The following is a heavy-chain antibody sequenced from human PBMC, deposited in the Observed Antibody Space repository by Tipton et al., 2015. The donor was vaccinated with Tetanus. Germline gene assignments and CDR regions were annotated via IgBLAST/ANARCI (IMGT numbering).Heavy chain of an antibody. J-gene: IGHJ4*02. CDR1: GYAFASYD. V-gene: IGHV1-8*01. Sequence: QSGAEVKKPGASVKVSCKAFGYAFASYDLNWVRQASGQGLEWLGYMNPKTGPAGYAQKFQGRVTMTSDISSSTAYMKLRNLRSDDTAVSYCARGNRGSSWYLWGQGTLVTVSS. D-gene: IGHD6-13*01. CDR2: MNPKTGPA. CDR3: ARGNRGSSWYL.